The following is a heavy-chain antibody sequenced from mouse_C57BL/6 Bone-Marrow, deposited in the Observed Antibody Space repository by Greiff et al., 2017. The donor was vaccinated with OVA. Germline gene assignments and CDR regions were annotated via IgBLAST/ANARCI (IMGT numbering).Heavy chain of an antibody. V-gene: IGHV5-6*01. D-gene: IGHD6-1*01. CDR1: GFTFSSYG. CDR3: ARRVNPYYFDY. Sequence: EVQLVESGGDLVKPGGSLKLSCAASGFTFSSYGMSWVRQTPDKRLEWVATISSGGSYTYYPDSVKGRFTLSRDNAKNTLYLQMSSLKSEDTAMYYCARRVNPYYFDYWGKGTTLTVSS. J-gene: IGHJ2*01. CDR2: ISSGGSYT.